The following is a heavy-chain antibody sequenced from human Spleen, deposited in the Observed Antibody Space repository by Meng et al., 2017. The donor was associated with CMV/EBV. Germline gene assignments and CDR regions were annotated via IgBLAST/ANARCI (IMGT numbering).Heavy chain of an antibody. CDR1: GYTFTSYY. V-gene: IGHV1-46*01. CDR2: INPSGGST. D-gene: IGHD3-9*01. CDR3: ARVGRDILTGYYNY. Sequence: AGYTFTSYYMHWVRQAPGQGLEWMGIINPSGGSTSYAQKFQGRVTMTRDTSTSTVYMELSSLRSEDTAVYYCARVGRDILTGYYNYWGQGTLVTVSS. J-gene: IGHJ4*02.